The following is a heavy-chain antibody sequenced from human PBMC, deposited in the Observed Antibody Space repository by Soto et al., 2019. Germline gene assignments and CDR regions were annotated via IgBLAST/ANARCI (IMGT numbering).Heavy chain of an antibody. CDR3: ARDEGHGGSLDP. Sequence: EGQLVESGGGLVQPGGSLRLSCAASGFTFNIYWMYWVRQAPGKGLVWVSRINSDGSRTDYADSVKGRFTISRDNAKNPVYLQMNSLGAEDTSIYYCARDEGHGGSLDPWGQGTLVTVDS. CDR2: INSDGSRT. D-gene: IGHD2-15*01. CDR1: GFTFNIYW. V-gene: IGHV3-74*01. J-gene: IGHJ5*02.